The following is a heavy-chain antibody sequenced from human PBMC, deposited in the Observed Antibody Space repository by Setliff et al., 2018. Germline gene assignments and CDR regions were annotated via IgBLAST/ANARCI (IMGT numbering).Heavy chain of an antibody. CDR3: ARGHCTTISCFLDH. Sequence: LRLSCAASGFMFSRYAMSWVRQAPGRGLEWVSGIRAGSDNIAYADSVKGRFTISRDNAKNSLYLQLDSLRPDDTAFYYCARGHCTTISCFLDHWGQGRMVTVSS. D-gene: IGHD2-8*01. CDR1: GFMFSRYA. CDR2: IRAGSDNI. J-gene: IGHJ4*02. V-gene: IGHV3-9*01.